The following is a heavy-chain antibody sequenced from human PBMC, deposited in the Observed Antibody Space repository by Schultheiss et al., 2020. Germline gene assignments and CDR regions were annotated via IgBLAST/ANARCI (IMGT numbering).Heavy chain of an antibody. V-gene: IGHV5-10-1*01. CDR2: IDPSDSYT. D-gene: IGHD2-2*01. CDR3: ARHHHHCSSTSCYPPYYYYYGMDV. J-gene: IGHJ6*02. CDR1: GYSFTSYW. Sequence: GESLKISCKGSGYSFTSYWIGWVRQMPGKGLEWMGRIDPSDSYTIYSPSFQGHVTISADKSISTAYLQWSSLKASDTAMYYCARHHHHCSSTSCYPPYYYYYGMDVWGQGTTVTVSS.